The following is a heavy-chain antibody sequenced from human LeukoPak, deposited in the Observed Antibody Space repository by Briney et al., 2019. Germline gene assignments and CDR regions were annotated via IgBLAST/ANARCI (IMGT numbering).Heavy chain of an antibody. CDR1: GFTFSSYA. CDR2: MSYDGSNK. V-gene: IGHV3-30-3*01. Sequence: GGSLRLSCAASGFTFSSYAMHWVRQAPGKGLEWVAVMSYDGSNKYYADSVKGRFTISRDNSKNTLYLQMNSLRAEDTAVYYCAKDSGLDSSSWWGNFDYWGQGTLVTVSS. D-gene: IGHD6-13*01. J-gene: IGHJ4*02. CDR3: AKDSGLDSSSWWGNFDY.